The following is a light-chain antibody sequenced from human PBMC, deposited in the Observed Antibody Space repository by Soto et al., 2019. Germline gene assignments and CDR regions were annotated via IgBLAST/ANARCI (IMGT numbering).Light chain of an antibody. CDR3: QQTYSTPYT. CDR2: AAS. CDR1: QSISNY. J-gene: IGKJ2*01. V-gene: IGKV1-39*01. Sequence: DIQMTQSPSSLSASVGERVTITCRASQSISNYLNWYQQKPGKAPKLLIYAASSLKPGVPSRFSGSGSGTDFTITISSLQPEDFATYFCQQTYSTPYTFGQGTKLEIK.